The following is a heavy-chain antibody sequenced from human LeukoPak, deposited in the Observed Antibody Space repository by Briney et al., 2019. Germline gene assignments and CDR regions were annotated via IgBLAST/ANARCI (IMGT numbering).Heavy chain of an antibody. Sequence: PSETLSLTCTVSGGSISSYYWSWIRQPPGKGLEWIGYIYYSGSTNYNPSLKSRVTISVDTSKNQFSLKLSSVTAADTAVYYCARDRYDYVWGSPYFDYWGQGTLVTVSS. CDR3: ARDRYDYVWGSPYFDY. V-gene: IGHV4-59*12. CDR2: IYYSGST. CDR1: GGSISSYY. J-gene: IGHJ4*02. D-gene: IGHD3-16*01.